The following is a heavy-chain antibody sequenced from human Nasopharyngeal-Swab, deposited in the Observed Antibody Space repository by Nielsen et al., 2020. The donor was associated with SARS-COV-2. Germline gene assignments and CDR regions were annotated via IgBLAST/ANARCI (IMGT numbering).Heavy chain of an antibody. Sequence: GRSLRLSCAVSGFMLSSSGMSWVRQAPGKGLEWVSGLNSAGTATYYADSVRGRFTISRDKSQNTLYLQMSSLRAEDTAVYYCVKGTASLDFWGQGTLVTVSS. V-gene: IGHV3-23*01. D-gene: IGHD2-21*02. CDR1: GFMLSSSG. CDR2: LNSAGTAT. CDR3: VKGTASLDF. J-gene: IGHJ4*02.